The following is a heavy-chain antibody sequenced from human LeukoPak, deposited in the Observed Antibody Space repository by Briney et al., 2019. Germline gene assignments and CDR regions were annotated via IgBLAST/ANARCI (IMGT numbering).Heavy chain of an antibody. J-gene: IGHJ5*02. V-gene: IGHV4-61*01. D-gene: IGHD1-26*01. Sequence: SETLSLTCTVSGDSVRSGSTYWSWIRQPPGKGLEWLGYIAYSGVTSYKPSLQSQITISVDTSKNQFSLKLSSVTGADTAVYYCTRGGRTIVGAADQWGQGTLVTVSS. CDR1: GDSVRSGSTY. CDR2: IAYSGVT. CDR3: TRGGRTIVGAADQ.